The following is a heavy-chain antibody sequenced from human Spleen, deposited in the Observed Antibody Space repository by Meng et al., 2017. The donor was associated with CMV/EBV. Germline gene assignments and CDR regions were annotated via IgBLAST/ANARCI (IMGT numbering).Heavy chain of an antibody. V-gene: IGHV4-34*01. J-gene: IGHJ6*02. CDR1: GGSFTEYY. D-gene: IGHD3-16*01. CDR2: INYSGGT. Sequence: ESLKISCGVHGGSFTEYYWTWVRQPPGKGLEWIGEINYSGGTNYSPSLRSRVTISMDMSKNHFSLRLSAVTAADTAVYYCARGRLGVLIPLIRVYPHYYGMDVWGQGATVTVSS. CDR3: ARGRLGVLIPLIRVYPHYYGMDV.